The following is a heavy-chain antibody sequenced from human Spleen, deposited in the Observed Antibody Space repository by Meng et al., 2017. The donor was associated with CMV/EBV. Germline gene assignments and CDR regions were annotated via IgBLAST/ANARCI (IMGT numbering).Heavy chain of an antibody. D-gene: IGHD1/OR15-1a*01. CDR3: ASSLFETINV. J-gene: IGHJ6*02. CDR2: IRSKPNSYAT. CDR1: GFTFRGSA. Sequence: GESLKISCAASGFTFRGSAIHWVRQASGKGLEWVGRIRSKPNSYATAYAASVKGTSTISRDDSENTAYLQMNSLETADTAVYYCASSLFETINVWGQGTTVTVSS. V-gene: IGHV3-73*01.